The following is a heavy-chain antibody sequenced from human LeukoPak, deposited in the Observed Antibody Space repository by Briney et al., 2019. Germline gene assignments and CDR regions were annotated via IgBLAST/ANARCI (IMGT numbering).Heavy chain of an antibody. D-gene: IGHD3-22*01. CDR1: GYTFTGYY. CDR2: INPNSGGT. V-gene: IGHV1-2*02. Sequence: ASVKVSCKASGYTFTGYYMYWVRQAPGQGLEWMGWINPNSGGTNYAQKFQGRVTMTRDTSISTAYMELSGLTSDDTAVYYCASLSYYDLSGYFYWGQGTLVTVSS. J-gene: IGHJ4*02. CDR3: ASLSYYDLSGYFY.